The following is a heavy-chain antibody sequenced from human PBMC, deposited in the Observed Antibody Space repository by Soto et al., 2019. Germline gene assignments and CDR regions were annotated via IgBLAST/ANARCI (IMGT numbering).Heavy chain of an antibody. CDR2: ISGSGGST. J-gene: IGHJ5*02. V-gene: IGHV3-23*01. CDR3: AKDPDADYLRNWLDP. CDR1: GFTFSSYA. D-gene: IGHD4-17*01. Sequence: EVQLLESGGGLVQPGGSLRLSCAASGFTFSSYAMSWVRQAPGKGLEWVSVISGSGGSTYYADSVKGRFTISRDNSKNTLYLQMNSLRAEDTSVYYCAKDPDADYLRNWLDPWGQGTLVTVSS.